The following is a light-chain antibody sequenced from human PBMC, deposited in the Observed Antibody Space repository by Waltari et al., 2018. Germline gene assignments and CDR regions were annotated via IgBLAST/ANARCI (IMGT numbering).Light chain of an antibody. J-gene: IGKJ2*03. CDR3: MQTLEFPYS. CDR2: EVS. Sequence: DIVMTQTPLSLPVTLGEPASISCRSSQSLLDSEDGNTYLEWYLQKPGQSPQLLIYEVSNRASGVPDRFSGSGSDTDFTLKINRVEAEDVGVYYCMQTLEFPYSFGQGTKVEIK. CDR1: QSLLDSEDGNTY. V-gene: IGKV2-40*01.